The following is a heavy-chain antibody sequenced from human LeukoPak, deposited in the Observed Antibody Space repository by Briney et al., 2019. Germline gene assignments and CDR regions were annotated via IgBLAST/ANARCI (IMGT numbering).Heavy chain of an antibody. CDR3: AREGGFYRPLDY. V-gene: IGHV4-4*02. CDR2: VHLDGRT. CDR1: GGSVSSTNW. J-gene: IGHJ4*02. D-gene: IGHD6-25*01. Sequence: KTSETLSLTCAVSGGSVSSTNWGPGIRQPPGKGLEGIGEVHLDGRTNFTPSLKSRLTMSVDLSENHVSLKLTSVTAADTAVYYCAREGGFYRPLDYSGQGTLVTVSS.